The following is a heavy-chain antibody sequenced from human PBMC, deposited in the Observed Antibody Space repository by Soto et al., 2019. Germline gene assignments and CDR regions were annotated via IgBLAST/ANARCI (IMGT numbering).Heavy chain of an antibody. J-gene: IGHJ4*02. D-gene: IGHD3-10*01. CDR2: IHHSGGI. CDR1: GDSMSSADW. CDR3: VCCGYYSLDH. V-gene: IGHV4-4*02. Sequence: QVQLQESGPGLVKPSGTLSLTCAVSGDSMSSADWWSWVRQPPGKGLEWIGEIHHSGGINYHPSLRSRVTISVDMSKNQFSLNLSSVTAAGTAVYFCVCCGYYSLDHWGQGTLVIVSP.